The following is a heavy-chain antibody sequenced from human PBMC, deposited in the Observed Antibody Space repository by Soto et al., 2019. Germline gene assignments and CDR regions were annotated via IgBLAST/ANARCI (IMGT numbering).Heavy chain of an antibody. D-gene: IGHD1-7*01. CDR3: AHKTGTTHNWFDP. V-gene: IGHV1-69*13. CDR1: GGTFSSYA. Sequence: SVKVSCKASGGTFSSYAISWVRQAPGQGLEWMGGIIPIFGTANYAQKFQGRVTITADESTSTAYMELSSLRSEDTAVYYCAHKTGTTHNWFDPWGQGTLVTVSS. J-gene: IGHJ5*02. CDR2: IIPIFGTA.